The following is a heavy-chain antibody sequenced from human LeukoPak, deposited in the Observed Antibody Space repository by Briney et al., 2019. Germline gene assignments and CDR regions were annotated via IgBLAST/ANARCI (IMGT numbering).Heavy chain of an antibody. CDR2: IYSGGYSGGGP. Sequence: PGGSLRLSCAVSGFIVSSNHMNWVRQAPGKGLEWVSVIYSGGYSGGGPFYADSVKGRFTTSSDSSKNTLILQMNSLRADDSAVYYCARDAYGDGYNSFDYWGLGILVTVSS. CDR1: GFIVSSNH. V-gene: IGHV3-66*01. CDR3: ARDAYGDGYNSFDY. D-gene: IGHD5-24*01. J-gene: IGHJ4*02.